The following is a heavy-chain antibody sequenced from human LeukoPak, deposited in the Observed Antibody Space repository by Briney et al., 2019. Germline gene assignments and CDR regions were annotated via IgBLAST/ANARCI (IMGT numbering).Heavy chain of an antibody. J-gene: IGHJ4*02. CDR3: ARSPYDYVWGSYNNFFDY. V-gene: IGHV3-11*04. D-gene: IGHD3-16*01. CDR2: ISSSGSTI. CDR1: GFTFSDSY. Sequence: PGGSLRLSCAASGFTFSDSYMTWVRQAPGKGLEWVSYISSSGSTIYYADSVKGRFTISRDNAKNSLYLQMNSLRAEDTAVYYCARSPYDYVWGSYNNFFDYWGQGTLVTVSS.